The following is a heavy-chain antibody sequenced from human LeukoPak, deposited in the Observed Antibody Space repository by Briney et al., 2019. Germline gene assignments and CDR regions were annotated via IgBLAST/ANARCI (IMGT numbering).Heavy chain of an antibody. V-gene: IGHV4-34*01. CDR2: IDHSGST. J-gene: IGHJ3*01. CDR3: ARVLLVTPVAAFDV. Sequence: RPSETLSLTCAVYGGAFSSYYWSWIRQPPGKGLEWIGQIDHSGSTNFNPSLKSRVTMSVDTTKKRVSPNLNSVTAADTAVYYCARVLLVTPVAAFDVWGQGTMVAVSS. D-gene: IGHD4-23*01. CDR1: GGAFSSYY.